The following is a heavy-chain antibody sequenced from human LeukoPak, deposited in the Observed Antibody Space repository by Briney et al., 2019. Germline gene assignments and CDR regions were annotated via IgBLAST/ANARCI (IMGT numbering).Heavy chain of an antibody. CDR3: ARDSSPIVVVPAATVWFDP. CDR1: GGTFSSYA. J-gene: IGHJ5*02. CDR2: ISAHNGNT. D-gene: IGHD2-2*01. Sequence: GSSVKVSCKASGGTFSSYAISWVRQAPGQGLEWMGWISAHNGNTNYAQKLQGRVTMTTDTSTSTAYMELRSLRSDDTAVYYCARDSSPIVVVPAATVWFDPWGQGTLVTVSS. V-gene: IGHV1-18*01.